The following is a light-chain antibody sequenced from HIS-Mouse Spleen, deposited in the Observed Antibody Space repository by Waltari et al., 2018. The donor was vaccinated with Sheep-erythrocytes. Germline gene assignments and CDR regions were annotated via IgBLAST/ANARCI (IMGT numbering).Light chain of an antibody. CDR1: SRDVGGYNY. Sequence: QSALTQPRSVSGSPGQSVTISCTGTSRDVGGYNYVSWYPQHPGKAPKLMIYEVSKRPSGVPDRFSGSKSGNTASLTISGLQAEDEADYYCCSYAGSYTWVFGGGTKLTVL. V-gene: IGLV2-11*01. J-gene: IGLJ3*02. CDR3: CSYAGSYTWV. CDR2: EVS.